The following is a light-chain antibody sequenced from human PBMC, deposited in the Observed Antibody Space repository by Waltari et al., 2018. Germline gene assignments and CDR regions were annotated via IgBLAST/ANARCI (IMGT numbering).Light chain of an antibody. V-gene: IGLV3-25*03. CDR3: QSADTSGTWV. CDR1: ALPKQY. J-gene: IGLJ3*02. Sequence: SSELPQPPSVPVSPGQTARITCSGDALPKQYAPWYQQKPGQAPILVIYKDNGRPSGIPERFSGSSSGTTVTLTISGVQAEDEADYYCQSADTSGTWVFGGGTKLTVL. CDR2: KDN.